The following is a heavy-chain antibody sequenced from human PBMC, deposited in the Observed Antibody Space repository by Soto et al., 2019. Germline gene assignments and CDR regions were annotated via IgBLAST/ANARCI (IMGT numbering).Heavy chain of an antibody. Sequence: SVKVSCKASGGTFSSYTISWVRQAPGQGLEWMGRIIPILGIANYAQKFQGRVTITADKSTSTAYMELSSLRSEDTAVYYCARDPPQVVQGWFDPRGQGTLVTVSS. J-gene: IGHJ5*02. D-gene: IGHD6-6*01. CDR2: IIPILGIA. CDR3: ARDPPQVVQGWFDP. V-gene: IGHV1-69*04. CDR1: GGTFSSYT.